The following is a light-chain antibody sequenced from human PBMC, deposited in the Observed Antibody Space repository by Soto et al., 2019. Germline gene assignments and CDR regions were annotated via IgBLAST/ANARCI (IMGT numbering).Light chain of an antibody. CDR2: DAS. J-gene: IGKJ3*01. CDR1: QSVSRN. Sequence: ETVLTQSPAILSLSPGKRATFSCRASQSVSRNLDWYQHKPGQTPRLLIYDASNRATGIPVRFSGSGSGTHFTLTISSLEPEDFAVYYCQQRSNGLSFGPGTKVDIK. V-gene: IGKV3-11*01. CDR3: QQRSNGLS.